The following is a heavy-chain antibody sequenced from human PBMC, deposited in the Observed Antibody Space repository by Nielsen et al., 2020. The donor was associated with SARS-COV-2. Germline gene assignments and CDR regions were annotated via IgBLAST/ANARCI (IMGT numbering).Heavy chain of an antibody. CDR2: ISSSSSTI. J-gene: IGHJ3*02. D-gene: IGHD1-26*01. Sequence: GESLKISCAASGFTFSSYSMNWVRQAPGKGLEWVSYISSSSSTIYYADSVKGRFTISRDNAKNSLYLQMNSLRAEDTAVYYCARESLRYLDAFDIWGQGTMVTVSS. CDR1: GFTFSSYS. V-gene: IGHV3-48*04. CDR3: ARESLRYLDAFDI.